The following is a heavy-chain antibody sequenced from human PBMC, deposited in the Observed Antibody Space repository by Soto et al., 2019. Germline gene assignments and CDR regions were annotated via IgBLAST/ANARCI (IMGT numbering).Heavy chain of an antibody. J-gene: IGHJ4*02. Sequence: SVKVSCKAPGFTFNRSAVQWVRQARGQRLEWIGWIVVGSGKTNYAQKFQERVTITRDMLTSTAYMELSSLRSEDTAVYYCAADYDILTGYYSGKTKFDHRGQGTRVTVSS. D-gene: IGHD3-9*01. CDR1: GFTFNRSA. V-gene: IGHV1-58*01. CDR3: AADYDILTGYYSGKTKFDH. CDR2: IVVGSGKT.